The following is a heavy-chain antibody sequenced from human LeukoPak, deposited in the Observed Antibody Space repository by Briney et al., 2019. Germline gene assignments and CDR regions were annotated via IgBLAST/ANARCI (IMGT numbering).Heavy chain of an antibody. V-gene: IGHV4-4*07. D-gene: IGHD2-21*02. Sequence: SETLSLTCTVSGGSISSYYWSWIRQPAGKGLEWIGRIYTSGSTNYNPSLKSRVTISVDTSKNQFSLKLSSVTAADTAVYYCARDGDSKGYYYYGMDVWGQGTTVTVSS. J-gene: IGHJ6*02. CDR2: IYTSGST. CDR1: GGSISSYY. CDR3: ARDGDSKGYYYYGMDV.